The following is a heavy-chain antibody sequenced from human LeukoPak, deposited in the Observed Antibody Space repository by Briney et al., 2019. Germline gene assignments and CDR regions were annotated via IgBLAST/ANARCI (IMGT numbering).Heavy chain of an antibody. CDR3: VGMDSRTWSRPAAFDI. V-gene: IGHV3-33*01. CDR2: IWYDGTNK. CDR1: GFIFTKYG. Sequence: GGSLRLSCAASGFIFTKYGMHWVRQAPGKGLEWVAVIWYDGTNKYYVDSVKGRFAISRDNSKNTLYLQMNSLRPEDTALYHCVGMDSRTWSRPAAFDIWGRGTMVTVSS. D-gene: IGHD6-13*01. J-gene: IGHJ3*02.